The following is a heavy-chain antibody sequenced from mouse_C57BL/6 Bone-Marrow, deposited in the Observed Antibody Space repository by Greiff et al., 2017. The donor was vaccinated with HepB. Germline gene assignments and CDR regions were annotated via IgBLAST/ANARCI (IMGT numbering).Heavy chain of an antibody. J-gene: IGHJ1*03. Sequence: EVKLMESGGGLVQPGGSLKLSCAASGFTFSDYGMAWVRQAPRKGPEWVAFISNLAYSIYYADTVTGRFTISRENAKNTLYLEMSSLRSEDTAMYYCARRYPDWYFDVWGTGTTVTVSS. CDR2: ISNLAYSI. CDR1: GFTFSDYG. D-gene: IGHD2-12*01. CDR3: ARRYPDWYFDV. V-gene: IGHV5-15*01.